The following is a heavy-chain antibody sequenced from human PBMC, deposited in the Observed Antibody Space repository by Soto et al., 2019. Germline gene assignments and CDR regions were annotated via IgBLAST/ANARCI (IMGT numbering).Heavy chain of an antibody. Sequence: QVQLQQWGAGLVKPSETLSLSCAVYGQSFSGHSWAWIRQPPGKGLEWTGEINESGSTYYNPSLKSRVTISTDTSKTQFSLKLSSVSAADTAAYFCARGSGIVALPGELEDVNYDYWGQGTLVNVSS. CDR2: INESGST. CDR1: GQSFSGHS. V-gene: IGHV4-34*01. J-gene: IGHJ4*02. CDR3: ARGSGIVALPGELEDVNYDY. D-gene: IGHD1-1*01.